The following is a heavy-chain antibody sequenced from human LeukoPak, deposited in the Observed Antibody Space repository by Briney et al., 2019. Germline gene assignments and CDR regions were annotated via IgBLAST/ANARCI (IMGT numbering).Heavy chain of an antibody. J-gene: IGHJ6*02. V-gene: IGHV3-33*01. Sequence: PGGSLRLSCAASGFTFSSYGMHWVRQAPGKGLEWVAVIWYDGSNKYYADSVKGRFTISRDNSKNTLYLQMNSLRAGDTAVYYCARDSETAMATRATSYYYGMDVWGQGTTVTVSS. CDR2: IWYDGSNK. D-gene: IGHD5-18*01. CDR1: GFTFSSYG. CDR3: ARDSETAMATRATSYYYGMDV.